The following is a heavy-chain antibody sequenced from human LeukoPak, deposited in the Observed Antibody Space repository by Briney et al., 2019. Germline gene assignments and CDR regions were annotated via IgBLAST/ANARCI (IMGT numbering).Heavy chain of an antibody. CDR2: INPNSGGT. CDR3: ARGRSSWYDLDY. V-gene: IGHV1-2*06. Sequence: ASVKVSCKASGYSFTGYYMHWVRQAPGQGLEWMGRINPNSGGTNYAQKFQGRVTMTRDTPISTAYMELSWLRSDDTAVYYCARGRSSWYDLDYWGQGTLVTVSS. D-gene: IGHD6-13*01. J-gene: IGHJ4*02. CDR1: GYSFTGYY.